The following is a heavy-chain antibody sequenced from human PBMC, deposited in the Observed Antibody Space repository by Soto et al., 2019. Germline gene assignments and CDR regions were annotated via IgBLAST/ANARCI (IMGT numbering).Heavy chain of an antibody. J-gene: IGHJ3*02. V-gene: IGHV1-18*01. Sequence: ASVKVSCKASGYTFTSYGISWVRQAPGQGLEWMGWISAYNGNTNYAQKLQGRVTMTTDTSTSAAYMELRSLRSDDTAVYYCARDVAGIGAFDIWGQGTMVTVSS. D-gene: IGHD6-19*01. CDR3: ARDVAGIGAFDI. CDR2: ISAYNGNT. CDR1: GYTFTSYG.